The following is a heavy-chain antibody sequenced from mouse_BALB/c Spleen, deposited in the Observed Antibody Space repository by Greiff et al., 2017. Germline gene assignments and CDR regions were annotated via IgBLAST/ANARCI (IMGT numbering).Heavy chain of an antibody. D-gene: IGHD1-1*01. Sequence: QVQLQQPGAELVKPGASVKLSCKASGYTFTSYWMHWVKQRPGQGLEWIGEIDPSDSETRLNQKFKDKASLTVDKSSSTAYMQLSSPTSEDSAVYYCARSFLLRYLDYWGQGTTLTVSS. CDR2: IDPSDSET. CDR3: ARSFLLRYLDY. CDR1: GYTFTSYW. V-gene: IGHV1-69*02. J-gene: IGHJ2*01.